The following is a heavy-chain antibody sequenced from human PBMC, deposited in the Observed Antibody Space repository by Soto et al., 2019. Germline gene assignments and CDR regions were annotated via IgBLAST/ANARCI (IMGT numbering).Heavy chain of an antibody. CDR1: GFTFSNYW. CDR2: ITSDGSST. D-gene: IGHD6-19*01. V-gene: IGHV3-74*01. CDR3: AREMSSGWPHDTFDI. J-gene: IGHJ3*02. Sequence: EVQLVESGGGLVQPGGSLRLSCAASGFTFSNYWMHWVRQAPGKGLVWVSRITSDGSSTTYADSVRGRFTISRDNAKNTLYLRMNGLRADDTAVYYCAREMSSGWPHDTFDIWGQGTMVTVSS.